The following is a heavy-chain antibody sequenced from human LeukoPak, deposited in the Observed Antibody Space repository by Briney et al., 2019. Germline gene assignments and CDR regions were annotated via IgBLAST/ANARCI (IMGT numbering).Heavy chain of an antibody. Sequence: ASVKVSCKASGYTFIGYYMHWVRQAPGQGLEWMGRINPDSGGTNFAQRFQGRVTMTRDTSINTAYMELSRLRSDDTAIYYCARELGGSYNWFDPRGQGTLVTVSS. CDR2: INPDSGGT. CDR1: GYTFIGYY. V-gene: IGHV1-2*06. D-gene: IGHD3-16*01. J-gene: IGHJ5*02. CDR3: ARELGGSYNWFDP.